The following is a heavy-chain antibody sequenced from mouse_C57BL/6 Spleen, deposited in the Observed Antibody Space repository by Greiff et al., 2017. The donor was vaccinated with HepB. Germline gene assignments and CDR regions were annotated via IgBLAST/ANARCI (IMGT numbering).Heavy chain of an antibody. D-gene: IGHD1-1*01. J-gene: IGHJ2*01. CDR2: IDPSDSYT. V-gene: IGHV1-69*01. CDR3: ARERGITTFDY. CDR1: GYTFTSYW. Sequence: QVQLQQSGAELVMPGASVKLSCKASGYTFTSYWMHWVKQRPGQGLEWIGEIDPSDSYTNYNQKFKGKSTLTVDKSSSTAYMQLSSLTSEDSAVYYCARERGITTFDYWGQGTTLTVSS.